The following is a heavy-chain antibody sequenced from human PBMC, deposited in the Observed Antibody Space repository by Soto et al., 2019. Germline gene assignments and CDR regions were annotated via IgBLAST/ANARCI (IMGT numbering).Heavy chain of an antibody. Sequence: ASVKVSCKASGYTFTSYGISWVRQAPGQGLEWMGWISTFNSHTDYAQKVQGRVAMTTDRSTGTAYMELRSLRSDDTAVYYCARGPLDYPIPDFDYWGQGTLVPVSS. CDR1: GYTFTSYG. D-gene: IGHD2-2*02. J-gene: IGHJ4*02. V-gene: IGHV1-18*01. CDR3: ARGPLDYPIPDFDY. CDR2: ISTFNSHT.